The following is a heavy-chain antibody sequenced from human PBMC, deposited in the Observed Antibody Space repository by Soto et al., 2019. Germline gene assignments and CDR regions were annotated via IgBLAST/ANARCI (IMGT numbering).Heavy chain of an antibody. CDR1: GFTFSSYG. CDR2: ISYDGSNK. J-gene: IGHJ4*02. D-gene: IGHD2-15*01. CDR3: AKDETLVVVAATPDY. V-gene: IGHV3-30*18. Sequence: GGSLRLSCAASGFTFSSYGMHWVRQAPGKGLEWVAVISYDGSNKYYADSVKGRFTISRDNSKNTLYLQMNSLRAEDTAVYYCAKDETLVVVAATPDYWGQGTLVTVSS.